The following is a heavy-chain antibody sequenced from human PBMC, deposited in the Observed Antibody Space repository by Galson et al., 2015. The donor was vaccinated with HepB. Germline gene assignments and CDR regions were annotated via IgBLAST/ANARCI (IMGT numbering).Heavy chain of an antibody. J-gene: IGHJ4*02. CDR2: IYYSGST. V-gene: IGHV4-39*01. CDR1: GGSISAGGYF. Sequence: SETLSLTCTVSGGSISAGGYFWGWIRQPPGKGLEWIGNIYYSGSTYYNPSLKSRVIMSVDTSKNQFSLKLSSVTAADTGIYYCAELKSSLDVVLMVFAPSLFCYRGQGTLVTVSS. D-gene: IGHD2-8*01. CDR3: AELKSSLDVVLMVFAPSLFCY.